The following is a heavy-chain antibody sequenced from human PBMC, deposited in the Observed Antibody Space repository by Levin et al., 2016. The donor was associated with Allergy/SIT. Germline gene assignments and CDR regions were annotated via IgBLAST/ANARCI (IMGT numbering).Heavy chain of an antibody. CDR3: ATDFVVAAAGRGLEP. V-gene: IGHV1-69*04. CDR2: VVPLFGVA. Sequence: SVKVSCKASGYTFTTYGISWVRQAPGQGLEWMGRVVPLFGVANYAQKFKGRVTMTADKDTSTAYMELNSLRPEDTAIYYCATDFVVAAAGRGLEPWGQGTLVTVSS. D-gene: IGHD6-25*01. CDR1: GYTFTTYG. J-gene: IGHJ5*02.